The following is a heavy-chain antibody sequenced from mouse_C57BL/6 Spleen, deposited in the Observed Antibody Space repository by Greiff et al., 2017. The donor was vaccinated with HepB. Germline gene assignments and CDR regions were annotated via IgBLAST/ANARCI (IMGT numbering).Heavy chain of an antibody. Sequence: QVQLQQPGAELVKPGASVKLSCKASGYTFTSYWMQWVKQRPGQGLEWIGEIDPSDSYTNYNQKFKGKATLTVDTSSSTAYMQLSSLTSEDSAVYYCARGASTVADYWGQGTTLTVSS. CDR2: IDPSDSYT. V-gene: IGHV1-50*01. CDR3: ARGASTVADY. CDR1: GYTFTSYW. D-gene: IGHD1-1*01. J-gene: IGHJ2*01.